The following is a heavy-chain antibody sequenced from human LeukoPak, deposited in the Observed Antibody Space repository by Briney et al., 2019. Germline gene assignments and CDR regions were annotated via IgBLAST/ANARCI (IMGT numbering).Heavy chain of an antibody. Sequence: SETLSLTCTVSGGSISSYYWSWIRQPPGKGLEWIGYIYYSGSTNYNPSLKSRVTISVDTSKNQFSLKLSSVTAADTAVYYCAREWGEYYYDSSGYYNWFDPWGQGTLVTVSS. D-gene: IGHD3-22*01. CDR3: AREWGEYYYDSSGYYNWFDP. V-gene: IGHV4-59*01. CDR1: GGSISSYY. J-gene: IGHJ5*02. CDR2: IYYSGST.